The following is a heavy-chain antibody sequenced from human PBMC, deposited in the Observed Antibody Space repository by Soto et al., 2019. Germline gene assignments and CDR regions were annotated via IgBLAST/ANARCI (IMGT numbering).Heavy chain of an antibody. CDR2: IIPIFGTA. CDR1: GGTFSSYA. J-gene: IGHJ3*02. CDR3: ARSITMVRGVIIKGRLNDAFDI. D-gene: IGHD3-10*01. V-gene: IGHV1-69*01. Sequence: QVQLVQSGAEVKKPGSSVKVSCKASGGTFSSYAISWVRQAPGQGLEWMGGIIPIFGTANYAQKFQGRVTITADESTRTAYMELSSLRSEDTAVYYCARSITMVRGVIIKGRLNDAFDIWGQGTMVTVSS.